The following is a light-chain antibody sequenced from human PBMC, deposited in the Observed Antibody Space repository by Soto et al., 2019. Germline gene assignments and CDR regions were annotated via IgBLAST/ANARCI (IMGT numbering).Light chain of an antibody. V-gene: IGLV2-14*01. CDR2: DVN. CDR1: STDIGDYNY. J-gene: IGLJ2*01. Sequence: QSALTQPASVSGSPGQSITISCTGSSTDIGDYNYVSWFQQHPGKAPKLMIYDVNHRPSGVSNRFSGSKSGNTASLTISGLQTEDEADYHCSSYTSTSTLIFGGGTKLTVL. CDR3: SSYTSTSTLI.